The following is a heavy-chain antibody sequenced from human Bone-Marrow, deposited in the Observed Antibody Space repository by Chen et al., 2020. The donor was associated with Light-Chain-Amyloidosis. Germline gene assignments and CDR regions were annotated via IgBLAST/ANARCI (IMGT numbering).Heavy chain of an antibody. CDR3: VKDKYDILTGLIDY. Sequence: VQLVESGGGLVQPGGSLRLSCLASGFTLRVYFMHWVRQNPGKGLEWVSGINWNSDSIDYADSVRGRFTISRDNAKNSLYLQMNSLRPEDTAFYYGVKDKYDILTGLIDYWGRGTLVTVSS. CDR2: INWNSDSI. J-gene: IGHJ4*02. D-gene: IGHD3-9*01. CDR1: GFTLRVYF. V-gene: IGHV3-9*01.